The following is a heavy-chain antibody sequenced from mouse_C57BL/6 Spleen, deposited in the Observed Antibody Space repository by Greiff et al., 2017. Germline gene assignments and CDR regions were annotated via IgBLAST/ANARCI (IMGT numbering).Heavy chain of an antibody. Sequence: VQLQQPGAELVMPGASVKLSCKASGYTFTSYWMHWVKQRPGQGLEWIGEIDPSDSYTNYNQKFKGKSTLTVDKSSSTAYMQLSSLTSEDSAVXYCARDSNYEDYFDYWGQGTTLTVSS. V-gene: IGHV1-69*01. D-gene: IGHD2-5*01. J-gene: IGHJ2*01. CDR3: ARDSNYEDYFDY. CDR2: IDPSDSYT. CDR1: GYTFTSYW.